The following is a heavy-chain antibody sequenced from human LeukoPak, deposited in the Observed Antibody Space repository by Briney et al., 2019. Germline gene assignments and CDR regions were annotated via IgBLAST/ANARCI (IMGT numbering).Heavy chain of an antibody. CDR1: GFHFSGSA. CDR2: FRSKATSYAT. CDR3: TRIAVAGSFDY. D-gene: IGHD6-19*01. Sequence: PGGALRLSCAATGFHFSGSAMRWVRQASGKGLEWVGRFRSKATSYATAYAASVKGRLTISRDDSKNTAYLQMNSLKTEDTAVYYCTRIAVAGSFDYWGQGTLVTVSS. V-gene: IGHV3-73*01. J-gene: IGHJ4*02.